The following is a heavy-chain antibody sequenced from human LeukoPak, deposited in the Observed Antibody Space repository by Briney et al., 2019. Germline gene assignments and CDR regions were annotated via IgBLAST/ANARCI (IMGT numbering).Heavy chain of an antibody. CDR3: AREVATDNGAFDI. V-gene: IGHV4-30-4*01. J-gene: IGHJ3*02. CDR1: GGSISSGDYY. Sequence: PSQTLSLTCTVSGGSISSGDYYWSWIRQPPGKGLEWIGYIYYSGSTYYNPSLKSRVTISVDTSKNQFSLKLSSVTAADTAVYYCAREVATDNGAFDIRGQGTMVTVSS. D-gene: IGHD5-12*01. CDR2: IYYSGST.